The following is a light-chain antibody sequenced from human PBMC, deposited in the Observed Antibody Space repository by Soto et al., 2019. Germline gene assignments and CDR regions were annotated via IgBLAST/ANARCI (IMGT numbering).Light chain of an antibody. Sequence: EIVLTQSPATLSLSPGERATLSCRASQSVSSYLAWYQQKPGQAPRLLSYDASNRATGIPARFSGSESGTDFTLTISSLEPEDFAVYYCQQRSNWPPFTFGPGTKVDIK. CDR3: QQRSNWPPFT. CDR2: DAS. CDR1: QSVSSY. V-gene: IGKV3-11*01. J-gene: IGKJ3*01.